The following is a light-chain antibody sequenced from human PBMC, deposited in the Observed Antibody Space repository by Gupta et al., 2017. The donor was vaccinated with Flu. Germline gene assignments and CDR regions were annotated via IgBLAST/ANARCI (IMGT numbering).Light chain of an antibody. CDR3: AAWDDSRSGVV. CDR2: RNN. V-gene: IGLV1-47*01. CDR1: TSNIGSNY. J-gene: IGLJ2*01. Sequence: VTISCSGSTSNIGSNYVFWYQQLPGTAPKLLVYRNNQRPSGVPDRFSGSKSGTSASLAISGLRAEDEADYYCAAWDDSRSGVVFGGGTKLTVL.